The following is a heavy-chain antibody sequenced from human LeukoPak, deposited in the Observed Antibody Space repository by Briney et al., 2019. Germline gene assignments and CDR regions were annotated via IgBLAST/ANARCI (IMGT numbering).Heavy chain of an antibody. V-gene: IGHV3-48*01. D-gene: IGHD3-22*01. CDR3: ARAVYDSSGPYLFDY. Sequence: GGSLRLSCAASGFAFSDYSMNWVRQAPGKGLEWVSYISSSSSTINYADSVKGRFTISRDNAKNSLYLQMNSLRAEDTAVYYCARAVYDSSGPYLFDYWGQGTLVTVSS. CDR1: GFAFSDYS. J-gene: IGHJ4*02. CDR2: ISSSSSTI.